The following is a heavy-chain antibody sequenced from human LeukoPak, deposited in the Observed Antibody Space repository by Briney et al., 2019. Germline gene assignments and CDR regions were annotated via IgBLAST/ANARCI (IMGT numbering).Heavy chain of an antibody. V-gene: IGHV4-59*01. CDR2: IYYSGST. Sequence: SSETLSLTCTVSGGSISSYYWSWIRQPPGKGLEWIGYIYYSGSTNYNPSLKSRVTISVGTSKNQFSLKLSSVTAADTAVYYCARQYSGYEDFDCWGQGTLVTVSS. D-gene: IGHD5-12*01. CDR3: ARQYSGYEDFDC. J-gene: IGHJ4*02. CDR1: GGSISSYY.